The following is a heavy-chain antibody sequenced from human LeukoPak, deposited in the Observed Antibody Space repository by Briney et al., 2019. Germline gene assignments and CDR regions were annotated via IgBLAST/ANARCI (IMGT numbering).Heavy chain of an antibody. CDR1: GFGFNYYG. V-gene: IGHV3-30*03. CDR3: STDGTPKFEH. J-gene: IGHJ1*01. CDR2: ISYDERGK. D-gene: IGHD3-16*01. Sequence: GGSLRLSCAASGFGFNYYGMVWFRQSPGKGLEWVATISYDERGKHYADSVQGRFTISRDNSKSVLYLQLDYLRPEDTAVYYCSTDGTPKFEHWGQGTLVTVSS.